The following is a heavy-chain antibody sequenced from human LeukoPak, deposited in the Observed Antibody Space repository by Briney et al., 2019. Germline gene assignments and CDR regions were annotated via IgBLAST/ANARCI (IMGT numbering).Heavy chain of an antibody. CDR1: GFTFSSYW. J-gene: IGHJ4*02. V-gene: IGHV3-7*01. D-gene: IGHD3-22*01. CDR2: IKQDGSEK. CDR3: AREYIDDSSGYDY. Sequence: GGSLRLSCAASGFTFSSYWMSWVRQAPGKGLEWVANIKQDGSEKYYVDSVKGRFTISRDNAKNSLYLQMNSLRAEDTAVYYCAREYIDDSSGYDYWGQGTLVTVSS.